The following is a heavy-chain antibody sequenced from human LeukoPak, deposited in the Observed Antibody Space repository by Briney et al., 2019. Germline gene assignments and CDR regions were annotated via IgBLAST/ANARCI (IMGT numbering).Heavy chain of an antibody. V-gene: IGHV3-74*01. J-gene: IGHJ4*02. D-gene: IGHD3-10*01. CDR3: ARGTFGDY. CDR2: INGDGSTS. CDR1: GFTFSSYS. Sequence: GGSLRLSCAASGFTFSSYSMDWVRQAPGKGLVWVSRINGDGSTSVYADSVKGRFTISRDNAKNTVYLQMNSLRAEDTAVYYCARGTFGDYWGQGTLVTVSS.